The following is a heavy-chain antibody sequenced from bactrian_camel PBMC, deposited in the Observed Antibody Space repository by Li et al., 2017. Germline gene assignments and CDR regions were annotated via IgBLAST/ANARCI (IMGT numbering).Heavy chain of an antibody. J-gene: IGHJ4*01. D-gene: IGHD5*01. CDR3: TAEYAVAKCGRGVMLYSY. CDR2: IRRAGTA. CDR1: GYTYSTSC. Sequence: VQLVESGGGSVQAGGSLRLSCKVSGYTYSTSCMGWFRQAPGKEREGVATIRRAGTATYVDSVKGRFTISRDNAKNTLYLQMNSLKPEDTSVYYCTAEYAVAKCGRGVMLYSYRGQGTQVTVS. V-gene: IGHV3S53*01.